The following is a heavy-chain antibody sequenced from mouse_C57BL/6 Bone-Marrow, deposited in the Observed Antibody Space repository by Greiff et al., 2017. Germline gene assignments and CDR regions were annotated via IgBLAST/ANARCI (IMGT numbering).Heavy chain of an antibody. CDR1: GYTFTDYY. Sequence: VQLQQSGPELVKPGASVKISCKASGYTFTDYYMNWVKQSHGKSLEWIGDINPNNGGTSYNQKFKGKATLTVDKSSSTAYMELRSLTSEDSAVYYCARELVFAYWGQGTLVTVSA. J-gene: IGHJ3*01. CDR2: INPNNGGT. CDR3: ARELVFAY. V-gene: IGHV1-26*01.